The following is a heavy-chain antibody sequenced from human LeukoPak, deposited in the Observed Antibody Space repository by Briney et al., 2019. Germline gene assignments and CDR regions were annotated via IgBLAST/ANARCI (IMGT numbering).Heavy chain of an antibody. CDR3: ARGTKLGYYDSSGSLGY. CDR2: ISSCCSTI. Sequence: GGSLTLSCAASGFTFSDYYMSWLRQAPGKGLEGVSYISSCCSTIYYADSVKGRFTISRDNAKNSLYLQMNSLRAEDTAVYYCARGTKLGYYDSSGSLGYWGQGTLVTVSS. J-gene: IGHJ4*02. D-gene: IGHD3-22*01. CDR1: GFTFSDYY. V-gene: IGHV3-11*04.